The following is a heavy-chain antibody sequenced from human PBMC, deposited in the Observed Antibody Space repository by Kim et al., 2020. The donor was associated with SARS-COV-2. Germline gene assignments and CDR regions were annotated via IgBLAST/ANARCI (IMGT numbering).Heavy chain of an antibody. V-gene: IGHV3-23*01. J-gene: IGHJ4*02. D-gene: IGHD5-12*01. CDR1: GFAFSSHA. CDR3: ATWLQSHFDY. CDR2: IDGPTTNT. Sequence: GGSLRLSCRTSGFAFSSHAMMWVRQTPEKGLEWVATIDGPTTNTHYPDSVKGRFTISRDNSQNTVYLHMSGLKAEDTAIYYCATWLQSHFDYWGQGTLVTVFS.